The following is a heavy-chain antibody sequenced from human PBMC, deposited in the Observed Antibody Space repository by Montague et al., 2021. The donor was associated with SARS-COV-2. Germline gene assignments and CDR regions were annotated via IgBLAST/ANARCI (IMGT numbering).Heavy chain of an antibody. Sequence: SLRLSCAASGFTFSNYWMSWVRQAPGKGLEWVANIQQDGSKKYYVDSVKGRFTISRGNAKKSLYLQMNSLRAEDTAVYYCARDLSGSQYLYYFDYWGQGTLVTVSS. D-gene: IGHD3-3*01. CDR1: GFTFSNYW. J-gene: IGHJ4*02. CDR3: ARDLSGSQYLYYFDY. CDR2: IQQDGSKK. V-gene: IGHV3-7*01.